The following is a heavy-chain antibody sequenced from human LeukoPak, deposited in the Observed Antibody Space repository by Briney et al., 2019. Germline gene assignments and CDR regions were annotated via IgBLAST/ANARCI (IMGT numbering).Heavy chain of an antibody. CDR3: ARSNWGWPYYYYGMDV. J-gene: IGHJ6*02. V-gene: IGHV4-59*01. D-gene: IGHD7-27*01. Sequence: SETLSLTCTVSGDSISSYYWSWIRQPPGKGLEWIGYIYYSGSTNYNPSLKSRVTISVDTSKNQFSLKLSSVTAADTAVYYCARSNWGWPYYYYGMDVWGQGTTVTVSS. CDR2: IYYSGST. CDR1: GDSISSYY.